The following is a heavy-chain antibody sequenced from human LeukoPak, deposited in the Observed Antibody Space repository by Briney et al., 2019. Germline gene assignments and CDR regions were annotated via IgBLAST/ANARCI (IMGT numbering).Heavy chain of an antibody. Sequence: SETLSLTCTVSGGSISSYYWSWIRQPPGKGLEWIGYIYYSGSTNYNPSLKSRVTISVDTSKNQFSLKLSSVTAADTAVYYCARVGESDSWSFYFDYWGQGTLVTVSS. J-gene: IGHJ4*02. CDR2: IYYSGST. CDR1: GGSISSYY. CDR3: ARVGESDSWSFYFDY. V-gene: IGHV4-59*01. D-gene: IGHD6-13*01.